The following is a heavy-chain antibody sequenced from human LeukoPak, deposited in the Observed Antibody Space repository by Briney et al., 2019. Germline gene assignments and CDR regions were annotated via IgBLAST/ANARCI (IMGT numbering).Heavy chain of an antibody. V-gene: IGHV3-9*01. Sequence: GRSLRLSCAASGFTFDDYAMHWVRQAPGKGLEWVSGISWNSGSIGYADSVKGRFTISRDNAKNSLHLQMNSLRAEDTALYYCAKDLAKAAYCSSTSCPAQGAFDIWGQGTMVTVSS. D-gene: IGHD2-2*01. CDR3: AKDLAKAAYCSSTSCPAQGAFDI. J-gene: IGHJ3*02. CDR1: GFTFDDYA. CDR2: ISWNSGSI.